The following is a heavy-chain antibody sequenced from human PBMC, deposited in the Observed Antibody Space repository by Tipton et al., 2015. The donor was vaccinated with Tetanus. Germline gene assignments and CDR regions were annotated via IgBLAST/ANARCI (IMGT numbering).Heavy chain of an antibody. J-gene: IGHJ4*02. CDR1: RGPISSYY. Sequence: SCTVSRGPISSYYWSWIRQPAGKGLEWIGHISNGNTDYAPSLKSRLTLSVDTSKNQISLNLRSVTAADAGIYFCARGITDGYNRRFDYWGQGTLVAVSS. V-gene: IGHV4-4*07. D-gene: IGHD5-24*01. CDR2: ISNGNT. CDR3: ARGITDGYNRRFDY.